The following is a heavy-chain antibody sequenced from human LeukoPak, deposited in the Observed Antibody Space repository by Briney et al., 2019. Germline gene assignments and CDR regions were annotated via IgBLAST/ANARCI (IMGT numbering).Heavy chain of an antibody. CDR3: ARGVDGYQSYYLDY. Sequence: SVKVSCTASGGTFISYAISWVRQAPGQGLEWMGGIIPIFGTANYAQKFQGRVTITADESTSTAYMELSSLRSEDTAVYYCARGVDGYQSYYLDYWGQGTLVTVSS. J-gene: IGHJ4*02. V-gene: IGHV1-69*13. CDR1: GGTFISYA. D-gene: IGHD5-24*01. CDR2: IIPIFGTA.